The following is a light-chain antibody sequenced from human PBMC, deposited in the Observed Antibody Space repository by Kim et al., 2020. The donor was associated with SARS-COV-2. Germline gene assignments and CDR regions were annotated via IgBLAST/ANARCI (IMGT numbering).Light chain of an antibody. CDR3: QAWDSSTAGVV. Sequence: SYELTQPPSVSVSPGQTASITCSGDKLGDKYASWYQQKPGQSPVLVIYEDTKRPSGIPERFSGSNSGNTATLTLSGTQAMDEADYYCQAWDSSTAGVVFGGGTQLTVL. CDR1: KLGDKY. V-gene: IGLV3-1*01. J-gene: IGLJ2*01. CDR2: EDT.